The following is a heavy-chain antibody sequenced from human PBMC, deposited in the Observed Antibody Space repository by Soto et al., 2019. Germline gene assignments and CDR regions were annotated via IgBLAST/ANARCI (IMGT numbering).Heavy chain of an antibody. V-gene: IGHV3-53*02. CDR2: LYFYGSA. J-gene: IGHJ4*02. CDR1: GFTVSDSR. D-gene: IGHD7-27*01. CDR3: ARVGTSESFFDY. Sequence: VQLVETGGGLIQPGGSLRLSCGVSGFTVSDSRMTWVRQAPGQGLEWVSDLYFYGSANYADSVRGRFTISKDDSKNTVFLQMNNLRAEDTAVYYCARVGTSESFFDYWGQGTLVSVSP.